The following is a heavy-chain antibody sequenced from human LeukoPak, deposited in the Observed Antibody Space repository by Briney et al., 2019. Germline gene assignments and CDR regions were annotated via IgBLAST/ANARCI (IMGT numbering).Heavy chain of an antibody. J-gene: IGHJ6*02. Sequence: GESLKISCKGSGYSFTSYWIGWVRQMPGKGLEWMGIIYPGDSDTRYSPSFQGQVTISADKSISTAYLQWSSLKASDTAMYYCARLFSWRLGRTYYYYYGMDVWGQGTTVTVSS. D-gene: IGHD2/OR15-2a*01. V-gene: IGHV5-51*01. CDR3: ARLFSWRLGRTYYYYYGMDV. CDR2: IYPGDSDT. CDR1: GYSFTSYW.